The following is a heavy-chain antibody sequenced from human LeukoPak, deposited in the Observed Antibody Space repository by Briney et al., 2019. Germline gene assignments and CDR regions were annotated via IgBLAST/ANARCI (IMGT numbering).Heavy chain of an antibody. J-gene: IGHJ4*02. CDR3: TRDEGATVATYRFDF. CDR2: IKYDGSGT. D-gene: IGHD4-23*01. Sequence: QPGGSVRLSCEASGFDFSNYYMSWVRQTPGKGLEWLAKIKYDGSGTYYVDSVKGRFTIPRDNAKNSLYLQMNSLRAEDTAVYYCTRDEGATVATYRFDFWGQGTLVTVSS. CDR1: GFDFSNYY. V-gene: IGHV3-7*01.